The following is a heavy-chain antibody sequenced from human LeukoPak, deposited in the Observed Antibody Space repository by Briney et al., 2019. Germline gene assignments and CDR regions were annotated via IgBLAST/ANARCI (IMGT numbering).Heavy chain of an antibody. Sequence: GASVTVSCTASGYTFTDYYIHWVRQATGQGLEWMGRINPNSGGTNFAQKFQGRVTMTRDTSVSTAYMELTRLRSDDTAVYYCARDFERPDFWGQGTLVTVSS. CDR1: GYTFTDYY. CDR3: ARDFERPDF. CDR2: INPNSGGT. V-gene: IGHV1-2*06. J-gene: IGHJ4*02.